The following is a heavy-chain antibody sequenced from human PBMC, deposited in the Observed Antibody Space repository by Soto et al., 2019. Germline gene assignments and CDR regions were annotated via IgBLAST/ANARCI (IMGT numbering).Heavy chain of an antibody. Sequence: EVRLVESGGDLVKSGGSLRLSCVGSGLLFRNYEMNWVRQAPGKGLAWLAHISTTGGHVSESDSVKGRFTISRDNPNHTLYLHINSLRSEDTGVYYCVSQPHWARPFESWRQGTIVNVSS. D-gene: IGHD7-27*01. CDR3: VSQPHWARPFES. V-gene: IGHV3-48*03. CDR2: ISTTGGHV. CDR1: GLLFRNYE. J-gene: IGHJ4*02.